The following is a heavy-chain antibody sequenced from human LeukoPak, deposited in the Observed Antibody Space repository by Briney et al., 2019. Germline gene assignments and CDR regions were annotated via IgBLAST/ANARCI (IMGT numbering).Heavy chain of an antibody. Sequence: GGSLRLSCAASGFTFSSYGVHWVRQAPGKGLEWVAVISYDGSNKYYADSVKGRFTISRDNSKNTLYLQMNSLRAEDTAVYYCAKDTYYYDSSGYYRGMDYWGQGTLVTVSS. D-gene: IGHD3-22*01. CDR2: ISYDGSNK. J-gene: IGHJ4*02. CDR3: AKDTYYYDSSGYYRGMDY. V-gene: IGHV3-30*18. CDR1: GFTFSSYG.